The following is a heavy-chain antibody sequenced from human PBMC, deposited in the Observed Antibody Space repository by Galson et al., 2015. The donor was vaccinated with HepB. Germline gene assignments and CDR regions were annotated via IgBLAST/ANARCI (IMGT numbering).Heavy chain of an antibody. CDR1: GYTFTSYA. D-gene: IGHD1-1*01. Sequence: SVKVSCKASGYTFTSYAMHWVRQAPGQRLEWMGWINAGNGNTKYSQKFQGRVTITRDTSASTAYMELSSLRSEDTAVYYCARDRDPGTTYRGAFDIWGQGTMVTVSS. V-gene: IGHV1-3*01. CDR2: INAGNGNT. J-gene: IGHJ3*02. CDR3: ARDRDPGTTYRGAFDI.